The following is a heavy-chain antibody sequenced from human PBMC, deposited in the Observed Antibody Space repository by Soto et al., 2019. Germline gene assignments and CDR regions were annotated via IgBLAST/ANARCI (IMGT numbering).Heavy chain of an antibody. D-gene: IGHD3-3*01. V-gene: IGHV1-69*13. CDR3: ARGGTYYDFCSGYRYFDY. J-gene: IGHJ4*02. Sequence: GASVKVSCKASGGTFSSYAISWVRQAPGQGLEWMGGIIPIFGTANYAQKFQGRVTITADESTSTAYMELSSLRSEDTAVYYCARGGTYYDFCSGYRYFDYWGQGTLVTVSS. CDR2: IIPIFGTA. CDR1: GGTFSSYA.